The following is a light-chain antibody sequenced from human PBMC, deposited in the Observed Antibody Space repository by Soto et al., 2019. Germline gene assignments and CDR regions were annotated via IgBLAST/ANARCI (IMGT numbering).Light chain of an antibody. CDR2: GAS. Sequence: IVMTQSPATLSVSPEERATLSCRASQSVSSNLAWYQQKPGQAPRLLIYGASTRATGIPARFSGSGSGTEFTLTISSLQSEDFAVYYCQHYNNWPRTFGQGTKVEIK. CDR3: QHYNNWPRT. CDR1: QSVSSN. J-gene: IGKJ1*01. V-gene: IGKV3-15*01.